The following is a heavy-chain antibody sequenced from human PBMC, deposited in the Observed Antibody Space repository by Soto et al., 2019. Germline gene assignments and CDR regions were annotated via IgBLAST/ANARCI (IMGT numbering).Heavy chain of an antibody. J-gene: IGHJ4*02. V-gene: IGHV3-30-3*01. D-gene: IGHD1-26*01. CDR3: ARDMGWELLIFDY. Sequence: QVQLVESGGGVVQPGRSLRLSCAASGFTFSSYAMHWVRQAPGKGLEWVAVISYDGSNKYYADSVKGRFTISRDNSKNTLYLQMNSLRAEDTAVYYCARDMGWELLIFDYWGQGTLVTVSS. CDR1: GFTFSSYA. CDR2: ISYDGSNK.